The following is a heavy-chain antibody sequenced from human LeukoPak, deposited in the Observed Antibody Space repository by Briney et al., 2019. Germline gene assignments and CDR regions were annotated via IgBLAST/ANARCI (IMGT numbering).Heavy chain of an antibody. J-gene: IGHJ5*02. V-gene: IGHV4-34*01. Sequence: PSETLSLTCAVYGGSFSGYYWSWIRQPPGKGLEWIGEINHSGSTNYNPSLKSRVTISVDTSKNQFSLKLSSVTAADTAVYYCARRLGYSYGYWFDPWGQGTLVTVSS. D-gene: IGHD5-18*01. CDR3: ARRLGYSYGYWFDP. CDR2: INHSGST. CDR1: GGSFSGYY.